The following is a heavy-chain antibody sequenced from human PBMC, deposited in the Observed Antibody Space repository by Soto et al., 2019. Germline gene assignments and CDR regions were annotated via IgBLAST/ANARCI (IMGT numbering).Heavy chain of an antibody. D-gene: IGHD4-17*01. V-gene: IGHV3-30-3*01. J-gene: IGHJ4*02. CDR1: GFTFSSYA. CDR2: ISYDGSNK. Sequence: QVQLVESGGGVVQPGRSLRLSCAASGFTFSSYAMHWVRQAPGKGLEWVAVISYDGSNKYYADSVKGRFTISRDNSKNTLYLQMNSLRAEDTAVYYCARPPNDYGDAVFDHWGQGTLVTVSS. CDR3: ARPPNDYGDAVFDH.